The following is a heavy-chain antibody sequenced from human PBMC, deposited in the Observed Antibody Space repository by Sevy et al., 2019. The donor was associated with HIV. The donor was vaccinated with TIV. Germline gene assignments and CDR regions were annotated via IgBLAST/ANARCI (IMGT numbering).Heavy chain of an antibody. J-gene: IGHJ6*02. D-gene: IGHD3-22*01. CDR3: ARRITMIVGGHGMDV. V-gene: IGHV3-33*01. Sequence: GGSLRLSCAASGFTFSSYGMHWVRQAPGKGLEWVAVIWYDGSNKYYADSVKGRFTISRDNSKNTLYLQMNSLRAEDTAVYYCARRITMIVGGHGMDVWGQGTTVTVSS. CDR2: IWYDGSNK. CDR1: GFTFSSYG.